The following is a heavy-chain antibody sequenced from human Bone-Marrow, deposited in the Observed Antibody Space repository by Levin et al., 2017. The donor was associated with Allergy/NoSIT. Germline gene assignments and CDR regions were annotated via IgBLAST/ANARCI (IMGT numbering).Heavy chain of an antibody. CDR3: AKGSASYRPYCFDH. CDR1: GFTFRNYA. Sequence: GESLKISCAASGFTFRNYAMVWVRQAPGKGLEWVSATTGSGDDTWYADSVKGRFTISRDNSKNTLNLQMNSLSPEDTAVYYCAKGSASYRPYCFDHWGQGILVTVSS. CDR2: TTGSGDDT. V-gene: IGHV3-23*01. J-gene: IGHJ4*02. D-gene: IGHD1-14*01.